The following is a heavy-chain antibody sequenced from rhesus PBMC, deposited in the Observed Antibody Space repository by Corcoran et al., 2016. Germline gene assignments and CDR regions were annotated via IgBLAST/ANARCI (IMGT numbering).Heavy chain of an antibody. CDR1: GYSISSGYD. CDR2: IYGSSGST. V-gene: IGHV4-76*01. D-gene: IGHD5-24*01. CDR3: ARDPGTVGDY. Sequence: QVQLQESGPGVVKPSETLSLTCAVSGYSISSGYDWSWIRQPPGKGLEWIGDIYGSSGSTNYNPSLKNRVTISKDTSKNQFSLKLSSVTAADMAVYYCARDPGTVGDYWGQGVLVTVSS. J-gene: IGHJ4*01.